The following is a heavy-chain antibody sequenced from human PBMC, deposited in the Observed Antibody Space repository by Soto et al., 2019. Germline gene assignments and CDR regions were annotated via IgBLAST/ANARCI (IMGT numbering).Heavy chain of an antibody. D-gene: IGHD3-3*01. CDR2: ISGSGGST. V-gene: IGHV3-23*01. Sequence: PGWALRLSCAASGSTFSSYAMSWVRQAPGKGLEWVSAISGSGGSTYYADSVKGRFTISRDNSKNTLYLQMNSLRAEDTAVYYCEKLMEGVAVDYWGQGTLVTGSS. J-gene: IGHJ4*02. CDR3: EKLMEGVAVDY. CDR1: GSTFSSYA.